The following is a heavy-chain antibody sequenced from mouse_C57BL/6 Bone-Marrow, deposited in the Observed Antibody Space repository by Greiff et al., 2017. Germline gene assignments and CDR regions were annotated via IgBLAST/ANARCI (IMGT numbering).Heavy chain of an antibody. CDR1: GYTFTSYW. V-gene: IGHV1-69*01. D-gene: IGHD1-1*01. Sequence: QVQLQQPGAELVMPGASVKLSCKASGYTFTSYWMHWVQQRPGQGLEWIGEIDPSDSYTNYNQKFKGKSTLTVDKSSSPAYMQLSSLTSEDSAVYYFAREEAITTVVDWYFDVWGTGTTVTVSS. CDR3: AREEAITTVVDWYFDV. CDR2: IDPSDSYT. J-gene: IGHJ1*03.